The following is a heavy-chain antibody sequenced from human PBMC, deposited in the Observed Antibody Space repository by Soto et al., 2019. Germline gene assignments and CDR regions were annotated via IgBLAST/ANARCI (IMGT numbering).Heavy chain of an antibody. Sequence: GGSLRLSCEVSGFTFSMYSMSWVRQSPGKGLEWVAKIPQDGVDGHYADSVKGRFTISKDNGKNSLYLQLNNLRAEDTAVYYCARDHLILPAHDFFYGSDVWGRGATVTVSS. V-gene: IGHV3-7*03. CDR1: GFTFSMYS. D-gene: IGHD2-21*02. CDR3: ARDHLILPAHDFFYGSDV. J-gene: IGHJ6*02. CDR2: IPQDGVDG.